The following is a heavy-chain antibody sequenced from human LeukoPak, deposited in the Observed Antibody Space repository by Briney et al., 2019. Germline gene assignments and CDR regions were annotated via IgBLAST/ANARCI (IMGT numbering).Heavy chain of an antibody. Sequence: GASVKVSCKASGYTFTSYDINWVRQATGQGLEWMGWMNPNSGNTGYAQKFQGRVTMTRNTSISTAYMELSSLRSDDTAVYYCARDAPLRGIDYWGQGTLVTVSS. J-gene: IGHJ4*02. CDR2: MNPNSGNT. D-gene: IGHD3-10*01. V-gene: IGHV1-8*02. CDR3: ARDAPLRGIDY. CDR1: GYTFTSYD.